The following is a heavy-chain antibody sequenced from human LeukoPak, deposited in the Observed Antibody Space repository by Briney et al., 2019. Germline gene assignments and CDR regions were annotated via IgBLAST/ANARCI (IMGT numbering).Heavy chain of an antibody. V-gene: IGHV3-7*05. D-gene: IGHD5-24*01. CDR2: IKEDGTET. J-gene: IGHJ4*02. Sequence: PGGSLRLSCAASGFTFSNYWMIWVRQAPGKGLVWVANIKEDGTETRYVDSVKGRFTISRDNAQNSLYLLMNSLIAEDTAVYYCARASKPWLQLNWGQGTLVTVSS. CDR1: GFTFSNYW. CDR3: ARASKPWLQLN.